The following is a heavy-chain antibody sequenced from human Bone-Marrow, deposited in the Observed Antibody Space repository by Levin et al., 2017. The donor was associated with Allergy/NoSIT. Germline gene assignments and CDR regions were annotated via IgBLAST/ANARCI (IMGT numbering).Heavy chain of an antibody. CDR2: ISGSGRNT. CDR3: AKDSYASPAYGMGG. Sequence: GESLKISCSASGFNYSRFAMNWVRQAPGAGLEWLAAISGSGRNTYYSDSVRGRFTISRDNSKNTLFLQMNSLSAEDTAVYYCAKDSYASPAYGMGGWGPGTTVTVSS. D-gene: IGHD2-2*01. J-gene: IGHJ6*02. CDR1: GFNYSRFA. V-gene: IGHV3-23*01.